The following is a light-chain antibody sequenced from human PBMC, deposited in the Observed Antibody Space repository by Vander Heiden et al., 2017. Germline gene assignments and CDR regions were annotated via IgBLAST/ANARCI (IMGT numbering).Light chain of an antibody. V-gene: IGKV1-5*03. Sequence: DIQMTQSPSTLSASVGDRVTITCRASQSISSWLAWYQQKPGKAPKLLIYKASSLESGVPSRFSGSGSGTEFTLTISSLQPDDFATYYCQQYSSYSYTFGPGTKLEIK. CDR2: KAS. CDR3: QQYSSYSYT. J-gene: IGKJ2*01. CDR1: QSISSW.